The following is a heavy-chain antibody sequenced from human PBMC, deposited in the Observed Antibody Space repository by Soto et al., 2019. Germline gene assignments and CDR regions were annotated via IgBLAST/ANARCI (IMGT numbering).Heavy chain of an antibody. CDR1: GFTFSSYG. V-gene: IGHV3-30*18. J-gene: IGHJ3*02. D-gene: IGHD2-21*01. CDR3: AKDRGAGGERRYAFDM. CDR2: ISFDGGNK. Sequence: GSLRLSCSVSGFTFSSYGMHWVRQAPCKGLEWVAVISFDGGNKYYADLVKGRFTMSRDISKNILYLQLNSLRAEDTAVYRCAKDRGAGGERRYAFDMWGQGTLVTVSS.